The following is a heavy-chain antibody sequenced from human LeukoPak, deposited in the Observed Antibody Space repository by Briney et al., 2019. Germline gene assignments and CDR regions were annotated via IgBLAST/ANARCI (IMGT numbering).Heavy chain of an antibody. CDR1: GFTISTNY. J-gene: IGHJ4*02. CDR2: IYSGGST. D-gene: IGHD3-10*01. V-gene: IGHV3-53*01. CDR3: ARVQGFGELLPYYFDY. Sequence: GGSLRLSCAASGFTISTNYMSWVRQAPGKGLEWVSAIYSGGSTFYADSVKGRFTISRDNSKNTVYLQMNSLRVEDAAVYYCARVQGFGELLPYYFDYWGQGSLVTVSS.